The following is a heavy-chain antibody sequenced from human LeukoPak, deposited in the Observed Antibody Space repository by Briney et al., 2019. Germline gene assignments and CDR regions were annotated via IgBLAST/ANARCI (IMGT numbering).Heavy chain of an antibody. J-gene: IGHJ6*02. Sequence: GGSLRLSCAASGFTFSKYAMTWVRQAPGKGLEWVSGISVSGGSTNYADSVKGRFTISRDNSKNTLYLQMNSLRAEDTAVYYCAKDSLRWSYFYYGMDVWGQGTTVTVSS. CDR3: AKDSLRWSYFYYGMDV. D-gene: IGHD4-23*01. V-gene: IGHV3-23*01. CDR2: ISVSGGST. CDR1: GFTFSKYA.